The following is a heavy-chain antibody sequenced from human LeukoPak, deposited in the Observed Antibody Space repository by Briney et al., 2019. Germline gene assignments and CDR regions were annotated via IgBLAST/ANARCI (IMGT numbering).Heavy chain of an antibody. CDR2: IRYDESKK. CDR1: GFTFSYYG. V-gene: IGHV3-30*02. CDR3: AKSHLPNAYSGTYYCDH. D-gene: IGHD1-26*01. J-gene: IGHJ4*02. Sequence: TGGSLRLSCAASGFTFSYYGMHWVRQAPGKGLEWVAFIRYDESKKFYGDSVKGRFTISRDNSKNTLYLQMNSLRTEDTAVYYCAKSHLPNAYSGTYYCDHWGQGTLVTVSS.